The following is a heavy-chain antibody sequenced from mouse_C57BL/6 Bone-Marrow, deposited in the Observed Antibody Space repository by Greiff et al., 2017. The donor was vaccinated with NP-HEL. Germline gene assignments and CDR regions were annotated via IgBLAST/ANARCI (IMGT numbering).Heavy chain of an antibody. Sequence: VQLQQPGAELVKPGASVKMSCKASGYTFTSYWITWVKQRPGQGLEWIGDIYPGSGSTNYNEKFKSKATLTVDTSSSTAYMQLSSLTSEDSAVYYCARWGDGYPPFAYWGQGTLVTVSA. V-gene: IGHV1-55*01. CDR1: GYTFTSYW. CDR3: ARWGDGYPPFAY. J-gene: IGHJ3*01. D-gene: IGHD2-3*01. CDR2: IYPGSGST.